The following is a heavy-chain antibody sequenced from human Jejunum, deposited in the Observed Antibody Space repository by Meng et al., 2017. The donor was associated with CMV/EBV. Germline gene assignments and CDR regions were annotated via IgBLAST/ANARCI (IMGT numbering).Heavy chain of an antibody. J-gene: IGHJ4*02. D-gene: IGHD3-10*01. CDR2: INKDGSEK. V-gene: IGHV3-7*01. CDR1: GFTFSSHW. Sequence: SGFTFSSHWMTWVRQAPGKGLEWVANINKDGSEKYYVDSVKGRFTISRDNAKNSVYLQMSTLRVEDTAVYYCARDYGSGTTGIFDYWGQGTLVTVSS. CDR3: ARDYGSGTTGIFDY.